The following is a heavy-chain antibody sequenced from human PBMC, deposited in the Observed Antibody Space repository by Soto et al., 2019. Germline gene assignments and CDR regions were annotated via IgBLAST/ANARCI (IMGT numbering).Heavy chain of an antibody. J-gene: IGHJ4*02. V-gene: IGHV4-31*03. Sequence: QVQLQESGPGLVKPSQTLSLTCTVSGGSISSGGYYWSWIRQHPGKGLEWIGYIYYSGSTYYNPSLKGRVTISVDTSKNQFSLKLSSVTAADTAVYYCARVSPQHDYIWGSYRFAPLDYWGQGTLVTVSS. CDR3: ARVSPQHDYIWGSYRFAPLDY. CDR1: GGSISSGGYY. CDR2: IYYSGST. D-gene: IGHD3-16*02.